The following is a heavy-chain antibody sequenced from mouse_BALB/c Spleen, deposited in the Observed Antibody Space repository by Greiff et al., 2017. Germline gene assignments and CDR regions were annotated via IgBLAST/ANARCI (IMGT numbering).Heavy chain of an antibody. J-gene: IGHJ2*01. CDR1: GYTFTSYW. V-gene: IGHV1-5*01. CDR3: TRSTTVVACDY. D-gene: IGHD1-1*01. Sequence: VQLQQSGTVLARPGASVKMSCKASGYTFTSYWMHWVKQRPGQGLEWIGAIYPGNSDTSYNQKFKGKAKLTAVTSTSTAYMELSSLTNEDSAVYYCTRSTTVVACDYWGQGTTLTVSS. CDR2: IYPGNSDT.